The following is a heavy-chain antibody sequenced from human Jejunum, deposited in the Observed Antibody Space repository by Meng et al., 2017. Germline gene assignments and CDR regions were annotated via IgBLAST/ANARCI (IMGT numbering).Heavy chain of an antibody. CDR1: GVSVTSGHYS. D-gene: IGHD3-16*01. Sequence: QVQLQEAGPGLVRPSETLSLTCTVSGVSVTSGHYSWSWVRQSPGQGLEWIGHVFYTGSTNYSPSFKSRVTISVHTSMNQFSLKLNSVTAADTAVYYCARGGWDFEYWGQGILVTVSS. J-gene: IGHJ4*02. V-gene: IGHV4-61*01. CDR3: ARGGWDFEY. CDR2: VFYTGST.